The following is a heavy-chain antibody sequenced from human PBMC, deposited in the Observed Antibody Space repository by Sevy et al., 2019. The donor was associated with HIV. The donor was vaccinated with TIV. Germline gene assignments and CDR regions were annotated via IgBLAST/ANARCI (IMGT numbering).Heavy chain of an antibody. J-gene: IGHJ6*02. Sequence: GGSLRLSCAASGFTFSSYDMHWVRQATGKGLEWVSAIGTAGDTYYPGSVKGRFTISRENAKNSLYLQMNSLRAGDTAVYYCARAYSITMVRGTLRGYYYYYGMDVWGQGPTVTVSS. CDR3: ARAYSITMVRGTLRGYYYYYGMDV. CDR2: IGTAGDT. V-gene: IGHV3-13*01. D-gene: IGHD3-10*01. CDR1: GFTFSSYD.